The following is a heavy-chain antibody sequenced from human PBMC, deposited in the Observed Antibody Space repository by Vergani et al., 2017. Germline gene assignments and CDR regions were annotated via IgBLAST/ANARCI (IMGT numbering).Heavy chain of an antibody. CDR3: ASDTHSGQRADR. D-gene: IGHD6-19*01. V-gene: IGHV4-59*11. CDR2: IHYSENT. J-gene: IGHJ5*02. Sequence: QVQLQESGPGLVKSSETLSLTCSDSFDSIRNLYSNWIRQPPGKGLECIGPIHYSENTNYNPSLKTRVTISVDTSKNQFSLTLTSVTAADTSVYYCASDTHSGQRADRWGQGILVTVTS. CDR1: FDSIRNLY.